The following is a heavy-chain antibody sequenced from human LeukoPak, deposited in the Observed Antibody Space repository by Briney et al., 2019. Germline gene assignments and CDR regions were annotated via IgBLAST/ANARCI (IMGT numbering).Heavy chain of an antibody. D-gene: IGHD2-21*02. CDR1: GGSISSYY. Sequence: SETLSLTCTVSGGSISSYYWSWIRQPPGKGLEWIGYIYYSGSTNYNPSLKSRVTISVDTSKNQFSLKLSSVTAADTAVYYCARVRGAYCGGDCYYYFDYWGQGTLVTVSS. CDR2: IYYSGST. V-gene: IGHV4-59*01. J-gene: IGHJ4*02. CDR3: ARVRGAYCGGDCYYYFDY.